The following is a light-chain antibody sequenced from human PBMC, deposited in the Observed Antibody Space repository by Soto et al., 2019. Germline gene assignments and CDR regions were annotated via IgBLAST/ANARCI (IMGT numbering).Light chain of an antibody. CDR1: QSVTSSS. CDR2: GAS. Sequence: EIVLTQFPGTLSLSPGERATLSCRASQSVTSSSLAWYQQKVGRAPRVLIYGASSRATGIPDRFSGSGSGTDFTLTISRLEPEDFAVYYCQQYGSSPTFGQGTKVDI. J-gene: IGKJ1*01. V-gene: IGKV3-20*01. CDR3: QQYGSSPT.